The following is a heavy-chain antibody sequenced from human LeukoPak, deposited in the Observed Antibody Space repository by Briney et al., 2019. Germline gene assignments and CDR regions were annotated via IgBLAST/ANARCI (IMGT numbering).Heavy chain of an antibody. CDR2: VHSSGTT. J-gene: IGHJ4*02. D-gene: IGHD3-3*01. CDR3: ARGGVIILRTIYDYFDY. Sequence: PSETLSLTCTVSGASIGSDEYYWSWIRQVPGKGLEWIGYVHSSGTTFYNPSLKSRVIISVDTSKDQFSLRLDSVTAADTAVYFCARGGVIILRTIYDYFDYWGQGTLVSVST. V-gene: IGHV4-31*03. CDR1: GASIGSDEYY.